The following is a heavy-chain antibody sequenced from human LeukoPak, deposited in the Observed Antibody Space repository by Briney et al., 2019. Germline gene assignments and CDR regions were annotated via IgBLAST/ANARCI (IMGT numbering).Heavy chain of an antibody. CDR2: IYYSGCT. J-gene: IGHJ6*03. Sequence: SETLSLICTVSGGSICSYYWSWIRQPPGRGLEWIGYIYYSGCTNYNPSLKSRVTISVDTSKNQFSLKLSSVTAADTAVYYCARSSDSPYYDFWSGYSYYYMDVWGKGTTVTVSS. D-gene: IGHD3-3*01. CDR3: ARSSDSPYYDFWSGYSYYYMDV. V-gene: IGHV4-59*01. CDR1: GGSICSYY.